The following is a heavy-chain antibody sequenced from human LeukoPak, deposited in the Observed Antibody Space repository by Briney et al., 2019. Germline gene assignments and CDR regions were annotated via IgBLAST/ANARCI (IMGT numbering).Heavy chain of an antibody. J-gene: IGHJ4*02. D-gene: IGHD3-22*01. CDR3: ARDLYYYDSSGYSDQYYFDY. Sequence: SETLSLTCTVSGGSISSYYWSWIRQPAGKGLEWIGRIYTSGSTNYNPSLKSRVTMSVDTSKNQFSLKLSSVTAADTAVYYCARDLYYYDSSGYSDQYYFDYWGQRTLVTVSS. V-gene: IGHV4-4*07. CDR1: GGSISSYY. CDR2: IYTSGST.